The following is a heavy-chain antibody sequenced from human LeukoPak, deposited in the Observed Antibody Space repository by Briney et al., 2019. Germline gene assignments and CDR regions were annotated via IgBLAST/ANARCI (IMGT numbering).Heavy chain of an antibody. D-gene: IGHD2-15*01. Sequence: GGSLRLSCVASGFTFSVYWMSWVRQAPGKGLEWVANIRQDGGEKWYMDSVKGRFTISRDNANNSLYLKLDNLRAEDSGIYYCARDRGVDRFDYWGQGTQVTVSS. CDR1: GFTFSVYW. V-gene: IGHV3-7*03. CDR3: ARDRGVDRFDY. J-gene: IGHJ4*02. CDR2: IRQDGGEK.